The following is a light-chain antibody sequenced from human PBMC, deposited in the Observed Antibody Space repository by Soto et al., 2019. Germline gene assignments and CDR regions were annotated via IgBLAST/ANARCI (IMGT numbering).Light chain of an antibody. CDR1: QSVSSSY. CDR3: QQYGSSPPIT. CDR2: GAS. V-gene: IGKV3-20*01. Sequence: EIVLTQSPGTLSLSPGERATLSCRASQSVSSSYLAWYQQKPCQAPRLLIYGASSRATGIPDRFSGSGSGTDFTPTISRLEPQDFAVYYCQQYGSSPPITFGQGTRLDIK. J-gene: IGKJ5*01.